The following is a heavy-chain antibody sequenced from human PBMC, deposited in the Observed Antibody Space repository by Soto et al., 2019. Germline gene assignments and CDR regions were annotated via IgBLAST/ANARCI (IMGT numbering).Heavy chain of an antibody. J-gene: IGHJ6*02. D-gene: IGHD3-3*01. CDR1: GFTFTSSA. CDR2: IVVGSGNT. V-gene: IGHV1-58*01. Sequence: SVKVSCKASGFTFTSSAVQWVRQARGQRLEWIGWIVVGSGNTNYAQKFQERVTITRDMSTSTAYMELSSLRSEDTAVYYCAATDTTYYDFWSGYYSPATPMDGWGQGTTVTVSS. CDR3: AATDTTYYDFWSGYYSPATPMDG.